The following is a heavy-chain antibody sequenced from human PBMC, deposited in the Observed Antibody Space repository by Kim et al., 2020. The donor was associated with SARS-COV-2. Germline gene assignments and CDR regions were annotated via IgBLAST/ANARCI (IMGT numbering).Heavy chain of an antibody. CDR3: ARDRVDYGDYNWFDP. CDR1: GGSISSYY. D-gene: IGHD4-17*01. Sequence: SETLSLTCTVSGGSISSYYWSWIRQPPGKGLEWIGYIYYSGSTNYNPSLKSRVTISVDTSKNQFSLKLSSVTAADTAVYYCARDRVDYGDYNWFDPWGQGTLVTVSS. CDR2: IYYSGST. J-gene: IGHJ5*02. V-gene: IGHV4-59*13.